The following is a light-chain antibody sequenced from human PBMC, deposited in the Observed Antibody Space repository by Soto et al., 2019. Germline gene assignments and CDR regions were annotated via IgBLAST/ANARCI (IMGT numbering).Light chain of an antibody. CDR3: ASWDDSLSGYV. CDR1: TSNILRNY. Sequence: QSVLTQPPSASGNRGQRLTISCSGSTSNILRNYVYWYRQFPGTAPRLLISMNDQRPSGVPDRFSGSKSCTSASLALSGLRSEDEADHYCASWDDSLSGYVSGTGTKVTVL. V-gene: IGLV1-47*01. J-gene: IGLJ1*01. CDR2: MND.